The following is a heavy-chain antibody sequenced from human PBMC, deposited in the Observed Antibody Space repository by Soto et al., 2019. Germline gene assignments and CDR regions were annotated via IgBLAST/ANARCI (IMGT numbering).Heavy chain of an antibody. Sequence: PGESLKISCKGSGYSFTSYWIGWVRQMPGKGLEWMGIIYPGDSDTRYSPSFQGQVTISADKSISTAYLQWSSLKASDTAMYYCARLPVLPLLRRIDCSGGSCYFDYRGQGTLVTVSS. D-gene: IGHD2-15*01. CDR3: ARLPVLPLLRRIDCSGGSCYFDY. J-gene: IGHJ4*02. CDR1: GYSFTSYW. V-gene: IGHV5-51*01. CDR2: IYPGDSDT.